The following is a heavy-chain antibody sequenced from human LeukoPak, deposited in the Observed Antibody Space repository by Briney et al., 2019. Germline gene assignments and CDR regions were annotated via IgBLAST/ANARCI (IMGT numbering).Heavy chain of an antibody. J-gene: IGHJ3*02. V-gene: IGHV1-69*13. CDR2: IIPIFGTA. CDR3: ARGSIAVAGDDAFDI. CDR1: GGTFSSYA. D-gene: IGHD6-19*01. Sequence: SVKVSCKASGGTFSSYAISWVRQAPGQGLEWMGGIIPIFGTANYAQKFQGRVTITADESTSTAYMELSNLRSEDTAVYYCARGSIAVAGDDAFDIWGQGAMVTVSS.